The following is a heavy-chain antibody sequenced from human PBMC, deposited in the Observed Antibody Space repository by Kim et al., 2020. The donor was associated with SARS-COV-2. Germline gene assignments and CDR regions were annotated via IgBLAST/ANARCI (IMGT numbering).Heavy chain of an antibody. CDR3: ARGRRCSCGSFYSGWFAR. J-gene: IGHJ5*02. Sequence: ASVKVSCKASGYTFTSYAMHWLRQAPGQRLEWMGWINAGNGKTNYSQKFQGRVTITRDTSASTAYMELSSLRSEDTAVYYCARGRRCSCGSFYSGWFARWVQ. CDR2: INAGNGKT. D-gene: IGHD2-15*01. V-gene: IGHV1-3*01. CDR1: GYTFTSYA.